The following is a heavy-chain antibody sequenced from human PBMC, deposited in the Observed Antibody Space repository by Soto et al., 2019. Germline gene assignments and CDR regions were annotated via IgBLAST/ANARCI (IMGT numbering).Heavy chain of an antibody. D-gene: IGHD6-19*01. V-gene: IGHV4-31*03. J-gene: IGHJ5*02. CDR1: GYSITAGGYY. Sequence: TSETLSLTCFVSGYSITAGGYYWSWIRHHPGKGLEWIGSFYSSGSIIYNPSLRSRVSISGDTSSNQFSMSLTSVTAADTARYYCARMYSSGSVWFHPWGQVTLITFSS. CDR3: ARMYSSGSVWFHP. CDR2: FYSSGSI.